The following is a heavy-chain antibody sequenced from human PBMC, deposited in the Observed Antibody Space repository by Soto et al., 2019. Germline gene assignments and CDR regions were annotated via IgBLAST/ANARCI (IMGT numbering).Heavy chain of an antibody. J-gene: IGHJ6*02. V-gene: IGHV3-73*01. D-gene: IGHD3-10*01. Sequence: EVQLVESGGGLVQPGGSLKLSCAASGFTFSGSAMHWVRQASGKGLEWVGRIRSKANSYATAYAASVKGRFTISRDDSKNTAYLKMNSLKTEDTAVYYCTRRMMVRGVYGMDVWGQGTTVTVSS. CDR1: GFTFSGSA. CDR3: TRRMMVRGVYGMDV. CDR2: IRSKANSYAT.